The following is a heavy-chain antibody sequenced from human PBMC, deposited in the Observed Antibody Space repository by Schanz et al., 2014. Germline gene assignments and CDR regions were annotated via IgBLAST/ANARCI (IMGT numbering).Heavy chain of an antibody. CDR2: ISYDGSKK. V-gene: IGHV3-30*18. Sequence: VQLLESGGGLVQPGGSLRLSCAASGFTFRGYAMSWVRQAPGKGLEWVGVISYDGSKKSYADSVKGRFTISRDNSKNTLYLQMKSLRAEDTAVYYCAKDAPYPFDLWGRGTLITVSS. CDR3: AKDAPYPFDL. CDR1: GFTFRGYA. J-gene: IGHJ2*01.